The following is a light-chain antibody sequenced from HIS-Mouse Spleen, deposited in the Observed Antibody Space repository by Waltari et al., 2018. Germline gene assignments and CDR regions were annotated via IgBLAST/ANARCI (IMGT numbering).Light chain of an antibody. J-gene: IGKJ1*01. Sequence: DIQLTQSPSFLSASVGYRVTITCRASQGISSYLAWYQQKPGKAPKLLIYAASTLQSGVPSRFSGSGSGTEFTLTISSLQPEDCATYYCQQLNSYPPTFGQGTKVEIK. CDR3: QQLNSYPPT. V-gene: IGKV1-9*01. CDR1: QGISSY. CDR2: AAS.